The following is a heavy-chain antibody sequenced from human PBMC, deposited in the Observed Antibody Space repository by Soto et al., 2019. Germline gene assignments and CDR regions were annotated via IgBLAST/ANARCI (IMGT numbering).Heavy chain of an antibody. CDR2: VSTNNANT. Sequence: VASVKVSCKTSGYTFTAYGLAWLRQAPGQRPEWMGWVSTNNANTNYAQKFQGRVTMTTDTSTSTAYMELRSLRSDDTAVYYCARKWFGDHYGFDYWGQGTLVTVSS. V-gene: IGHV1-18*01. CDR3: ARKWFGDHYGFDY. D-gene: IGHD3-10*01. J-gene: IGHJ4*02. CDR1: GYTFTAYG.